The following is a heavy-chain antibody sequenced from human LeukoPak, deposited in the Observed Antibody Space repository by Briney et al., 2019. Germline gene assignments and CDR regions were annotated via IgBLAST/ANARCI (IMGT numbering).Heavy chain of an antibody. CDR1: GITLSNYG. D-gene: IGHD3-22*01. Sequence: PGGSLRLSCAVSGITLSNYGMSWVRQAPGKGLEWVAGISDSGITTNYADSVKGRFTISRDNPKNTLYLQMNSLRAEDMAVYFCAKRGVVIRVILVGFHKEAYYFDSWGQGALVTVSS. CDR3: AKRGVVIRVILVGFHKEAYYFDS. V-gene: IGHV3-23*01. CDR2: ISDSGITT. J-gene: IGHJ4*02.